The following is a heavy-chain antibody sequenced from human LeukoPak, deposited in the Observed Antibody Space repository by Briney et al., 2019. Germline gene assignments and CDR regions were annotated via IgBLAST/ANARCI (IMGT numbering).Heavy chain of an antibody. J-gene: IGHJ6*03. Sequence: GGSLRLSCAASGITFSSYGMSWVRQAPGKGLEWVSSISSTGGTTYYADSVKGRFTISRDNSKDTLYLQMNSLRAEDTAIYYCAKNGDRGAYCTGGTCYPYFYYYMDVWGKGTTVT. CDR2: ISSTGGTT. CDR1: GITFSSYG. D-gene: IGHD2-15*01. CDR3: AKNGDRGAYCTGGTCYPYFYYYMDV. V-gene: IGHV3-23*01.